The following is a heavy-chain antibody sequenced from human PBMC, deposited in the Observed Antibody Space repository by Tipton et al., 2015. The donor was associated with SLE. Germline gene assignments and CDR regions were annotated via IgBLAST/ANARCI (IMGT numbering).Heavy chain of an antibody. Sequence: GSLRLSCAASGFTFSSYAMSWVRQAPGKGLEWVSAISGSGGSTYYADSVKGRFTISRDNSKNTLYLQMNSLRAEDTAVYYCAKGRAAADRVSRYFDLWARGALVTVSS. V-gene: IGHV3-23*01. CDR3: AKGRAAADRVSRYFDL. CDR2: ISGSGGST. CDR1: GFTFSSYA. J-gene: IGHJ2*01. D-gene: IGHD6-13*01.